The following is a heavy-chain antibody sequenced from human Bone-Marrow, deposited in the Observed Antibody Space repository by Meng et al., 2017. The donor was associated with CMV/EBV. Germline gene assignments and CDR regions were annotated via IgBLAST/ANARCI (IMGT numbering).Heavy chain of an antibody. D-gene: IGHD3-16*02. CDR3: ASFSDYRYLDV. CDR1: GGSITSSY. Sequence: ESLKISCTVSGGSITSSYWGWIRQPPGKGLEWIGYSGSTNYNPSLQSRVIISVDTSKNQFSLKLRSVTAADTAVYYCASFSDYRYLDVWGQGTTVTVSS. CDR2: SGST. J-gene: IGHJ6*02. V-gene: IGHV4-59*01.